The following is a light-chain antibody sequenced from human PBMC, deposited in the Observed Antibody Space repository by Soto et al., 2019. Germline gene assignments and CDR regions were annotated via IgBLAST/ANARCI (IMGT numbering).Light chain of an antibody. CDR2: DVA. CDR3: SSYTRSGTPV. CDR1: SSDVGFYSY. J-gene: IGLJ3*02. Sequence: QSVLTQPASVSESPGQSITISCTGTSSDVGFYSYVSWYQHHPGNAPKLLIYDVANRPSGVSNRFSGSKSDNTAYLSISGLQAEDEADYYCSSYTRSGTPVFGGGTKGPS. V-gene: IGLV2-14*03.